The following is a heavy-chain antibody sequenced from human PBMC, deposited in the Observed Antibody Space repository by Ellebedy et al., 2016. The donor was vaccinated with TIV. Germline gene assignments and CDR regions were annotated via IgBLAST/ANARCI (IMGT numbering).Heavy chain of an antibody. V-gene: IGHV4-31*03. D-gene: IGHD6-19*01. CDR3: AREGSVAGTGFDY. J-gene: IGHJ4*01. CDR1: GGSITNKNYH. CDR2: VYYTGVT. Sequence: SETLSLTCNVSGGSITNKNYHWSWVRQLPGKGLEWIGYVYYTGVTYSNPPLQSRVTVSLDMSKNQFSLKVTSLTAADTAVYYCAREGSVAGTGFDYWGQGILVTVSS.